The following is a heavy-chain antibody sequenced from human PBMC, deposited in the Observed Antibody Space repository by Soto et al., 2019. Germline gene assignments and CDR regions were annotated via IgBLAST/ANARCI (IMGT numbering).Heavy chain of an antibody. V-gene: IGHV4-39*01. J-gene: IGHJ4*02. CDR1: GGSISSSTYY. CDR3: ARCSQGVEFGDEYYFDY. D-gene: IGHD3-10*01. Sequence: SETLSLTCTVSGGSISSSTYYWGWIRQPPGKGLEWVGGMYYSGSTYYNPSLKSRVTIPVDTSKNPFSLKLSSVTAADTAVYYCARCSQGVEFGDEYYFDYWGQGTLVTVSS. CDR2: MYYSGST.